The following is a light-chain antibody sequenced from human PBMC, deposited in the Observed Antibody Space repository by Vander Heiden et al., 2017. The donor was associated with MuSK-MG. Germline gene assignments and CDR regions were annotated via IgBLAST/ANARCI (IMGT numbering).Light chain of an antibody. J-gene: IGLJ3*02. Sequence: QAVRTQAPSASASLGASVKLTCTLCSRHSTYTIALHQQQPGKGPRYLMQLNSGGSHIKGDVIPDRFSGSSSGAERYLTISSLQSEDEADYYCQTWGTGIRVFGGGTKLTVL. V-gene: IGLV4-69*01. CDR3: QTWGTGIRV. CDR1: SRHSTYT. CDR2: LNSGGSH.